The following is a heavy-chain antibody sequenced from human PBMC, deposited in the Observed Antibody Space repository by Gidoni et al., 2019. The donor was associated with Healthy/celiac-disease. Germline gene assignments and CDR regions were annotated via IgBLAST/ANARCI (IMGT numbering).Heavy chain of an antibody. CDR2: IYYSGST. V-gene: IGHV4-30-4*01. CDR3: ARNSLIGYCSGGSCPYYFDY. CDR1: GGSISRGDYY. J-gene: IGHJ4*02. Sequence: QVQLQESGPGLVKPSQTLSLTCTVSGGSISRGDYYWSWIRQPPGKGLEWIGYIYYSGSTYYNPSLKSRVTISVDTSKNQFSLKLSSVTAADTAVYYCARNSLIGYCSGGSCPYYFDYWGQGTLVTVSS. D-gene: IGHD2-15*01.